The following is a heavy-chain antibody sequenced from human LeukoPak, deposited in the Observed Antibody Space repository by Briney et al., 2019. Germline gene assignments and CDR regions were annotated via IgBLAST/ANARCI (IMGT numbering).Heavy chain of an antibody. CDR1: GGSFSGYY. CDR2: INHSGST. J-gene: IGHJ4*02. V-gene: IGHV4-34*01. Sequence: PSETLSLTCAVYGGSFSGYYWSWIRQPPGKGLEWIGEINHSGSTNYNPSLKSRVTISVDTSKNQFSLKLSSVTAADTAVYYCARLYDSSGYYYAIWDYWGQGTLVTVSS. CDR3: ARLYDSSGYYYAIWDY. D-gene: IGHD3-22*01.